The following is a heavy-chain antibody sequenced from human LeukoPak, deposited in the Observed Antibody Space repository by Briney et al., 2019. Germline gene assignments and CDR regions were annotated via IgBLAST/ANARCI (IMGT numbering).Heavy chain of an antibody. CDR2: ISWDGGST. D-gene: IGHD6-19*01. CDR3: AKDKVEGRIAVAGTWPPDYYYYMDV. J-gene: IGHJ6*03. Sequence: GGSLRLSCAASGFTFDDYAMHWVRQAPGKGLEWVSLISWDGGSTYYADSVKGRFTISRDNSKNSLYLQMNSLRAEDTALYYCAKDKVEGRIAVAGTWPPDYYYYMDVWGKGTTVTVSS. V-gene: IGHV3-43D*03. CDR1: GFTFDDYA.